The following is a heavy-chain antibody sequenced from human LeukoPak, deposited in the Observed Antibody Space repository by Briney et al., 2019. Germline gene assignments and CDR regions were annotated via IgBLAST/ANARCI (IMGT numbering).Heavy chain of an antibody. Sequence: SETLSLTCAVYGGSFSGYYWSWIRQPPGKGLEGIGEINHSGSTNYNPSLKSRVTISVETSKNQFSLKLSSVTAADTAVYYCARGLQRRREMATRSGYWGQGTLVTVSS. V-gene: IGHV4-34*01. D-gene: IGHD5-24*01. CDR3: ARGLQRRREMATRSGY. J-gene: IGHJ4*02. CDR1: GGSFSGYY. CDR2: INHSGST.